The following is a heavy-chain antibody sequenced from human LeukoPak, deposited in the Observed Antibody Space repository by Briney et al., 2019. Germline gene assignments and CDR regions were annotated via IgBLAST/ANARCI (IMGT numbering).Heavy chain of an antibody. CDR3: ARDYDFWSGFRYMDV. CDR2: INPNTGGT. D-gene: IGHD3-3*01. Sequence: GASVKVSCKAYGYTFTGYYMHWVRQAPGQGLEWMGWINPNTGGTNYAQKFQGRVTMTRDTSISTAYMELSRLRSYDTAVYYCARDYDFWSGFRYMDVWGKGTTVTVSS. V-gene: IGHV1-2*02. CDR1: GYTFTGYY. J-gene: IGHJ6*03.